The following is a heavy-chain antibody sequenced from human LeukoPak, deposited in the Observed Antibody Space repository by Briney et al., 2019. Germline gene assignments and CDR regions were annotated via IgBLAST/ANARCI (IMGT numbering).Heavy chain of an antibody. J-gene: IGHJ5*02. V-gene: IGHV1-46*03. CDR3: ARGVRFLEWADRETPSHFDP. CDR2: INPSGGST. CDR1: GYTFTSYY. D-gene: IGHD3-3*01. Sequence: ASVKVSCKASGYTFTSYYTHWVRQAPGQGLEWMGIINPSGGSTSYAQKFQGRVTMTRDTSTSTVYMELSSLRSEDTAVYYCARGVRFLEWADRETPSHFDPWGQGTLVTVSS.